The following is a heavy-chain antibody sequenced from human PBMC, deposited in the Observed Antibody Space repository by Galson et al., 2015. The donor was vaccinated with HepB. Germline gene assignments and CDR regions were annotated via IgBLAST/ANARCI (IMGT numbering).Heavy chain of an antibody. V-gene: IGHV3-7*03. CDR2: IKEDGSET. CDR1: GFTFSNYW. CDR3: ARLEFWNGYFDC. J-gene: IGHJ4*02. Sequence: SLRLSCAVSGFTFSNYWMSWVRQAPGKGLEWVANIKEDGSETYYVDSVKSRFTISRDSAKNSLYVQMNSLGAEDTAIYYCARLEFWNGYFDCWGQGTLVTVSS. D-gene: IGHD3-3*01.